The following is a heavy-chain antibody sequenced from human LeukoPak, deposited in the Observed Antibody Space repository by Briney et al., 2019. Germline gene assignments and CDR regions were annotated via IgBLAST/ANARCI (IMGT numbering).Heavy chain of an antibody. CDR1: GFTFSGSA. CDR3: TSRSAGGKVY. Sequence: GGSLKLSCAASGFTFSGSAMHWVRQASGKGLEWVGRIRNKADSYVTTYAASVKGRFTISRDDSKNTAYLQMNSLKTEDTAVYYCTSRSAGGKVYWGQGTLVTVSS. D-gene: IGHD3-10*01. CDR2: IRNKADSYVT. J-gene: IGHJ4*02. V-gene: IGHV3-73*01.